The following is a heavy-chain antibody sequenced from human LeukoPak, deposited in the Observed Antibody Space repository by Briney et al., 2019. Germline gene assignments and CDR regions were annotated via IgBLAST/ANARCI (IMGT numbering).Heavy chain of an antibody. D-gene: IGHD1-26*01. CDR2: THHNGPT. Sequence: ASETLSLTCSVSGYSISSGYNCGWIRQPPGKGPEWIGSTHHNGPTFYHPSLKSRVTISVDTSLNQASLNLNSVTAADTAVYYCAREQWGSTFPDYWGQGVLVIVSS. CDR3: AREQWGSTFPDY. V-gene: IGHV4-38-2*02. CDR1: GYSISSGYN. J-gene: IGHJ4*02.